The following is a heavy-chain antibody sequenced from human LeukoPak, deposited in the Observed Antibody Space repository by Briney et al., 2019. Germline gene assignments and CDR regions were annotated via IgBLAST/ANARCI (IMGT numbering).Heavy chain of an antibody. Sequence: GGSLTLSCAGSGFTFSTYAMHWVRQAPGKGLEWVAFIWPDGSKKYYADSVKGRFAISRENSNNTLYLQMNSLRPEDMGLYFCAKISSSAEPNFDHWGQGTRLTVSS. D-gene: IGHD1-14*01. J-gene: IGHJ4*02. CDR2: IWPDGSKK. V-gene: IGHV3-30*02. CDR1: GFTFSTYA. CDR3: AKISSSAEPNFDH.